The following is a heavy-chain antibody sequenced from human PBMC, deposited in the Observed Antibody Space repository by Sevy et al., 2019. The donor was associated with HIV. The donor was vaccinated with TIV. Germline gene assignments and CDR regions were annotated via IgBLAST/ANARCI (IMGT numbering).Heavy chain of an antibody. CDR2: INPNSGGT. CDR1: GYTFTGYY. Sequence: ASVKVSCKASGYTFTGYYMHWVRQAPGQGLEWMGRINPNSGGTNYAQTFQGRVTMTRDTSISTAYMELSRLRSDDTAVYYCARGEIFGVVIHSYYYGMDVWGQGTTVTVSS. D-gene: IGHD3-3*01. V-gene: IGHV1-2*06. J-gene: IGHJ6*02. CDR3: ARGEIFGVVIHSYYYGMDV.